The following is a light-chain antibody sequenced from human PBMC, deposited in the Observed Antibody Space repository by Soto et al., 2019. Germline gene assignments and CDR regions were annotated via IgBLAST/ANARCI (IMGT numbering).Light chain of an antibody. CDR3: QQRHMWPIT. CDR2: DTS. V-gene: IGKV3-11*01. CDR1: QTVSKY. Sequence: EIVLTQSPVTLSLSPGDRATLSCRASQTVSKYLAWYQQKPGQPPRLLVYDTSNRASGIPARFSGSGSGTDFTLTISSLEPEDSAVYYCQQRHMWPITFGQGTRLEIK. J-gene: IGKJ5*01.